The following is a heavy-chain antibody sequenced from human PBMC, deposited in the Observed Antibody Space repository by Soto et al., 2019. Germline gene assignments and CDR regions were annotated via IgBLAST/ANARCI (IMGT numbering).Heavy chain of an antibody. Sequence: SETLSLTCTVSGGSISSNTYYWGWIRQPPGKGLEWIVSIYYSGNTYYNPSLKSRVTISVDTSKNQFSLKLTSVTAADTAVYYCAARTSSCYDYWGQGTLVTVSS. CDR1: GGSISSNTYY. V-gene: IGHV4-39*01. CDR3: AARTSSCYDY. J-gene: IGHJ4*02. D-gene: IGHD6-13*01. CDR2: IYYSGNT.